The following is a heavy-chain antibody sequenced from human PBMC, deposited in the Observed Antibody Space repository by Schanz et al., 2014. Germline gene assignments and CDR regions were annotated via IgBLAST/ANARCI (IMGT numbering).Heavy chain of an antibody. V-gene: IGHV4-30-4*07. Sequence: QVQLQESGPGLVKPSQTLSLTCAVSGGSISSGGYTWSWIRQPPGKGLEWIGYIHQSGGTNYNPPLKGGVPILVDPPKTQFSRRLTSRTAADTAVYYCAKFLYDDPSWGQGTLVTVSS. CDR2: IHQSGGT. CDR1: GGSISSGGYT. CDR3: AKFLYDDPS. D-gene: IGHD3-3*01. J-gene: IGHJ5*02.